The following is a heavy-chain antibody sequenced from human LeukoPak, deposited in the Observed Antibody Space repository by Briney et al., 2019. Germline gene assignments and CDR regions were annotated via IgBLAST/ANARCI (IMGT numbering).Heavy chain of an antibody. Sequence: GGSLRLSCAVSGFTFSSYWMHWVRQAPGKGLVWVSGINGDGGSTSSTSYADSVKGRFTISRDNAKNTLYLEMNSLRAEDTAVYYCARAGAGGAFDIWGQGTMVTVSS. V-gene: IGHV3-74*01. CDR1: GFTFSSYW. CDR3: ARAGAGGAFDI. D-gene: IGHD3-10*01. CDR2: INGDGGSTSST. J-gene: IGHJ3*02.